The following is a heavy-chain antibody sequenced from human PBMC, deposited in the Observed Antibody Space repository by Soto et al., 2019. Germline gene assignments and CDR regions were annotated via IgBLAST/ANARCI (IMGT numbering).Heavy chain of an antibody. CDR3: ASVRGGYYYAMDV. D-gene: IGHD3-10*02. Sequence: QVQLQESGPGLVKPSGTLSLTCAVSGGSISSSNWWSWVRQPPGKGLEWIGEIYHSGSTNSNPSLKIRVTISVDKSKNQFSLKLSSVTAADTAVYYCASVRGGYYYAMDVWGQGTTVTVSS. J-gene: IGHJ6*02. CDR2: IYHSGST. CDR1: GGSISSSNW. V-gene: IGHV4-4*02.